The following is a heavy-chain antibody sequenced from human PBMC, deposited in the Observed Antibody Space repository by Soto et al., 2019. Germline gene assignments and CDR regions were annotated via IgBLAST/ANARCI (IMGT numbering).Heavy chain of an antibody. CDR3: ARSGYDYQHDY. Sequence: SQTQSLTCTVSGGSVSSRSDHWSCIRQPPGKELEWIGSIYNSGSTNYNPSLRSRVTISVDTSKNQFSLKLSSVTAADTAVYYCARSGYDYQHDYWGQGTLVTVSS. D-gene: IGHD5-12*01. V-gene: IGHV4-61*01. J-gene: IGHJ4*02. CDR1: GGSVSSRSDH. CDR2: IYNSGST.